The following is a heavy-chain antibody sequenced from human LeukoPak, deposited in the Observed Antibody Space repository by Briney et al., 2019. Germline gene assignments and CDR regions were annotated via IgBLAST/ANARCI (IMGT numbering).Heavy chain of an antibody. CDR2: IYYSGST. V-gene: IGHV4-59*01. CDR1: GCTISSYY. CDR3: ARDSEGQTFDP. J-gene: IGHJ5*02. Sequence: PSETLSLTCTVSGCTISSYYWSWIRQPPGKGLEWIGYIYYSGSTNYNPSLMSRVTISVVTSKNQFSLKLSSVTAADTAVYYCARDSEGQTFDPWGQGTLVTVSA.